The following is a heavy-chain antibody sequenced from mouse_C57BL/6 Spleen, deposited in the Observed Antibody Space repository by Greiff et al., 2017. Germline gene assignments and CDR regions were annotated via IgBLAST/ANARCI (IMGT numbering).Heavy chain of an antibody. CDR2: IYPTSGNT. CDR3: ARSYDGRRTGDLDY. CDR1: GYTFTSYG. Sequence: QVQLQEPGAELARPGASVKLSCKASGYTFTSYGIRWVKQRPGQGLEWIGEIYPTSGNTYYNEKFKGKATLTADKSSSTAYMELRSLTSEDSAVYYCARSYDGRRTGDLDYWGQGTTLTVSS. D-gene: IGHD1-1*02. V-gene: IGHV1-81*01. J-gene: IGHJ2*01.